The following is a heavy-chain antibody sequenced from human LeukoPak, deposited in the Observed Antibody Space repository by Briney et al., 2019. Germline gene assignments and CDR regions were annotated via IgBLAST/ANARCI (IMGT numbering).Heavy chain of an antibody. CDR3: AREGYSGSYNWFDP. J-gene: IGHJ5*02. CDR1: GGSISSGGYY. Sequence: SETLSLTCTVSGGSISSGGYYWSWIRQHPGKGLEWIGYIYYSGSTYYNPSLKSRVTISVDTSKNQFSLKLSSVTAADTAVYYSAREGYSGSYNWFDPWGQGTLVTVSS. V-gene: IGHV4-31*03. CDR2: IYYSGST. D-gene: IGHD1-26*01.